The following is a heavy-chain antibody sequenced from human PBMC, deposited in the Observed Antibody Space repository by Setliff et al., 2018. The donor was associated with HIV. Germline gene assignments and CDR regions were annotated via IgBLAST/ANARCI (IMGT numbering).Heavy chain of an antibody. CDR1: GDSISTGRYY. Sequence: SETLSLTCTVSGDSISTGRYYWGWIRQPPGKGLEWIGSVFYSGGSYYTPSLKSRVTISVDTSKNQFFLKLSSVNAADTAVYYCARHCSGGTCYGPDAENFLHWGQGTQVTVSS. V-gene: IGHV4-39*01. CDR3: ARHCSGGTCYGPDAENFLH. D-gene: IGHD2-15*01. J-gene: IGHJ1*01. CDR2: VFYSGGS.